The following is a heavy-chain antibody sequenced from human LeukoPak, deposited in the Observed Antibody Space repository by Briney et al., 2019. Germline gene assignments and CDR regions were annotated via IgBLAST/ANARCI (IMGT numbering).Heavy chain of an antibody. J-gene: IGHJ6*02. V-gene: IGHV3-13*01. CDR1: GFTFSSYD. Sequence: GGSLRLSCAASGFTFSSYDMHWVRHATGKGLEWVSAIGTAGDTYYPGSVKGRFTISRENAKNSLYLQMNSLRAGDTAVYYCARGLNYYGSGSPYYYYYGMDVWGQGTTVTVSS. D-gene: IGHD3-10*01. CDR2: IGTAGDT. CDR3: ARGLNYYGSGSPYYYYYGMDV.